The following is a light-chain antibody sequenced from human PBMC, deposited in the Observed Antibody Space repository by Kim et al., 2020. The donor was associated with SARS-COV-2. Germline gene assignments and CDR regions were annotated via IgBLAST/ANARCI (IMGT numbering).Light chain of an antibody. Sequence: IQMTQSPSTLSASVGDTVTISCRASQSIGGWLAWYQQKPGKAPKLLIHDVSSVESGVPSRFSGSGSETEFTLTISSLQPDDFATYYCQHHSTCPTTFGQGTRLQIK. J-gene: IGKJ5*01. CDR2: DVS. CDR3: QHHSTCPTT. V-gene: IGKV1-5*01. CDR1: QSIGGW.